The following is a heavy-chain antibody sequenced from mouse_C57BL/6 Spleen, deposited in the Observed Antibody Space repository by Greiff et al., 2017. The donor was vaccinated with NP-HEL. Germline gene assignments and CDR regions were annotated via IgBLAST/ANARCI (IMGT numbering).Heavy chain of an antibody. CDR2: INPSSGYT. Sequence: VQLQQSGAELARPGASVKMSCKASGYTFTSYTMHWVKQRPGQGLEWIGYINPSSGYTKYNQKFKDKATLTADKSSSTAYMQLSSLTSEDSAVYYCAGERPGTGDFDYWGQGTTLTVSS. D-gene: IGHD4-1*01. V-gene: IGHV1-4*01. CDR1: GYTFTSYT. CDR3: AGERPGTGDFDY. J-gene: IGHJ2*01.